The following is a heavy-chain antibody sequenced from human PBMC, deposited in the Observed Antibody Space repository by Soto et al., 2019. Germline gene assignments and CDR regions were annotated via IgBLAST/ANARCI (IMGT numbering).Heavy chain of an antibody. CDR2: VYYSGST. CDR1: GDSISTYY. J-gene: IGHJ4*01. V-gene: IGHV4-59*01. CDR3: ARTRMIESWIDY. D-gene: IGHD2-21*01. Sequence: PSETLSLTCDVSGDSISTYYRSWIRQPPGKGLEWIGYVYYSGSTLYNPSLESRVTLSIDMSKKQVSLKLNSVIAADTAVYYCARTRMIESWIDYWGHGTLVTVSS.